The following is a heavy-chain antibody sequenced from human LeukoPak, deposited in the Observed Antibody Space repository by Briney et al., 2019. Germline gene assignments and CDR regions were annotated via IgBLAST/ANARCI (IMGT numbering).Heavy chain of an antibody. J-gene: IGHJ2*01. V-gene: IGHV4-59*01. Sequence: PSETLSLTCTVSGGSISSYYWSWIRQPPGKGLEWIGYIYYSGSTNYNPSLKSRVTISVDTSKNQFSLKLSSVTAADTAVYYCARGEDYGDYWYFDLWGRGTLVTVSS. CDR2: IYYSGST. CDR3: ARGEDYGDYWYFDL. D-gene: IGHD4-17*01. CDR1: GGSISSYY.